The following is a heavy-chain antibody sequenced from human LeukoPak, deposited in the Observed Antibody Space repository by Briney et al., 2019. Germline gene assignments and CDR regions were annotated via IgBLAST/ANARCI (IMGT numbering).Heavy chain of an antibody. CDR2: INHSGST. V-gene: IGHV4-34*01. Sequence: SETLSLTCAVYGGSFSGYYWSWIRQPPGKGLEWIGEINHSGSTNYNPSLKSRVTISVDKSKNQFSLKLSSVTAADTAVYYCARGGNYYDSSGYNPSFDYWGQGTLVTVSS. J-gene: IGHJ4*02. CDR3: ARGGNYYDSSGYNPSFDY. D-gene: IGHD3-22*01. CDR1: GGSFSGYY.